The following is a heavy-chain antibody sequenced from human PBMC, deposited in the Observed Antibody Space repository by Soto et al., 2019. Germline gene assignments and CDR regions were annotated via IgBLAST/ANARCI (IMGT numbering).Heavy chain of an antibody. J-gene: IGHJ4*02. Sequence: QVQLVQSGPEVKKPGASVKVSCKATGYTFRSYGVTWVRQAPGQGLEWMGWISGYNGNTEYAQKLQGRVTMTTDTSTSTVYMELRSLGSADTAVYYCARDRGVVTSGSAYYCDYWGQGTLVTVSS. CDR3: ARDRGVVTSGSAYYCDY. V-gene: IGHV1-18*01. D-gene: IGHD2-2*01. CDR1: GYTFRSYG. CDR2: ISGYNGNT.